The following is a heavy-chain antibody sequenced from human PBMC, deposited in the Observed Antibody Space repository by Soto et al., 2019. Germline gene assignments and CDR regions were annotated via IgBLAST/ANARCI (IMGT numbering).Heavy chain of an antibody. D-gene: IGHD3-16*01. Sequence: GSLRLSCAVSGFTFNDYWMSWVRQAPGKGLEWVATIKQGGSEKYYVDSVRGRFTISTEDAENSLYLQMSSLNAEDTAVYFCARGVGYDYVDWGRGTLVTVSS. CDR3: ARGVGYDYVD. V-gene: IGHV3-7*01. J-gene: IGHJ4*02. CDR2: IKQGGSEK. CDR1: GFTFNDYW.